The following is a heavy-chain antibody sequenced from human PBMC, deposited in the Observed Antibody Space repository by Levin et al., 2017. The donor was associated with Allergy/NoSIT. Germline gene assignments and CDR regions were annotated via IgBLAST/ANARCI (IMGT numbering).Heavy chain of an antibody. V-gene: IGHV3-53*01. J-gene: IGHJ6*03. CDR1: GFTVSSNY. Sequence: GGSLRLSCAASGFTVSSNYMSWVRQAPGKGLEWVSVIYSGGSTYYADSVKGRFTISRDNSKNTLYLQMNSLRAEDTAVYYCASGLLRYFDWLSSGYYYYYMDVWGKGTTVTVSS. CDR3: ASGLLRYFDWLSSGYYYYYMDV. CDR2: IYSGGST. D-gene: IGHD3-9*01.